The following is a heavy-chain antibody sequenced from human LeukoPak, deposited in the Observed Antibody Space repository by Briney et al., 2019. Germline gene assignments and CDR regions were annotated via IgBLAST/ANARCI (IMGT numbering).Heavy chain of an antibody. CDR3: ARDRYCSGSDCFTHLDS. CDR2: TYYRSKWYS. J-gene: IGHJ5*01. V-gene: IGHV6-1*01. D-gene: IGHD2-15*01. CDR1: GDSVSSNRAA. Sequence: SQTLSLTCVISGDSVSSNRAAWNWIRKSPSRGLEWLGRTYYRSKWYSDYAVFVKSRITINPDTSKNQFSLHLNSVTPEDTAVYYCARDRYCSGSDCFTHLDSWGQGALVTVSS.